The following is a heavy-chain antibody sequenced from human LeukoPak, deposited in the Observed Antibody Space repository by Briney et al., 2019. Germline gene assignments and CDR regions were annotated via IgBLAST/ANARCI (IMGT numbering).Heavy chain of an antibody. CDR2: IYYSGST. CDR3: ARERTADFYFDY. CDR1: GGSISSYY. V-gene: IGHV4-59*01. Sequence: SETLSLTCTVSGGSISSYYWSWIRQPPGKGLEWIGYIYYSGSTNYNPSLRSRVTISVDTSKNQLSLKLSSVTAADTAVYYCARERTADFYFDYWGRGTLVTVSS. J-gene: IGHJ4*02. D-gene: IGHD2-2*01.